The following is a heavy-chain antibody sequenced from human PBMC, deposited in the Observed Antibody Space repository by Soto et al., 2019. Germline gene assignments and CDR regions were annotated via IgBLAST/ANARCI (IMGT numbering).Heavy chain of an antibody. CDR3: ARGSFDWLLSVLVDAFDI. D-gene: IGHD3-9*01. V-gene: IGHV4-59*01. Sequence: NPSETLSLTCTVSGGSISSYYWSWIRQPPGKGLEWIGYIYYSGSTNYNPSLKSRVTISVDTSKNQFSLKLSSVTAADTAVYCCARGSFDWLLSVLVDAFDIWGQGTMVTVSS. CDR1: GGSISSYY. CDR2: IYYSGST. J-gene: IGHJ3*02.